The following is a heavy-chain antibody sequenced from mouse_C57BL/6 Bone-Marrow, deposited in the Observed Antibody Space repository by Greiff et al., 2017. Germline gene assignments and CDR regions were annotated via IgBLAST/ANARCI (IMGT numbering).Heavy chain of an antibody. Sequence: DVQLVESGGGLVQPGGSLKLSCAASGFTFSDYGMAWVRQAPRKGPEWVAFISNLAYSIYYADTVTGRFTISRENAKNTLYREMSSLRSEDTAMYYRARGADSSGPAWFAYWGQGTLVTVSA. V-gene: IGHV5-15*01. CDR3: ARGADSSGPAWFAY. J-gene: IGHJ3*01. CDR2: ISNLAYSI. CDR1: GFTFSDYG. D-gene: IGHD3-2*02.